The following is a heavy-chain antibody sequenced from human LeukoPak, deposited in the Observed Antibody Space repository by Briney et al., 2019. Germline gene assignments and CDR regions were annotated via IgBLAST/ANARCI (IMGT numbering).Heavy chain of an antibody. V-gene: IGHV4-59*08. CDR3: ARHEPPYSSGPDY. Sequence: PSETLSLTCTVSGGSISRYYWSWIRQPPGKGLEWIGYIYYSGSTNYNPSLKSRVTISLDTSKNQFSLKVSSVTAADTAVYYCARHEPPYSSGPDYWGQGTLVTVSS. J-gene: IGHJ4*02. CDR1: GGSISRYY. CDR2: IYYSGST. D-gene: IGHD5-18*01.